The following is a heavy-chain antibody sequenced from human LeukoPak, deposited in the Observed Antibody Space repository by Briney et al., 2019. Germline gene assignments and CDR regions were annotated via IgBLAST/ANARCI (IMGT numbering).Heavy chain of an antibody. D-gene: IGHD1-26*01. V-gene: IGHV1-69*04. CDR1: GGTFSSYA. CDR3: ARGGSGTYYHY. J-gene: IGHJ4*02. CDR2: IIPILGIA. Sequence: AASVKVSCKASGGTFSSYAISWVRQAPGQGLEWMGRIIPILGIANYAQKFQGRVTITADKSTSTAYMELSSLRSEDTAVYYCARGGSGTYYHYWGQGTLVTVSS.